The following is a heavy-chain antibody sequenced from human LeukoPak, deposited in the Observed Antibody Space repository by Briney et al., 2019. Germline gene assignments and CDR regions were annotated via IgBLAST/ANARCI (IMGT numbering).Heavy chain of an antibody. D-gene: IGHD1-26*01. CDR1: GFTFSRSW. Sequence: GGSLRLSCAASGFTFSRSWMTWVRQAPGKGLEWVAFIRYDGSSKYYVDSVKGRFTISRDNSKNTLYLQMNSLRAEDTAVYFCAKGSGWEASYFYYYMDVWGKGTTVTISS. J-gene: IGHJ6*03. CDR3: AKGSGWEASYFYYYMDV. CDR2: IRYDGSSK. V-gene: IGHV3-30*02.